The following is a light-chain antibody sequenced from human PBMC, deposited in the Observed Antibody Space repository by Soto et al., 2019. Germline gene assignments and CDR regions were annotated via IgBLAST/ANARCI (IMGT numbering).Light chain of an antibody. CDR2: DAS. V-gene: IGKV1-5*01. Sequence: DIQMTQSPSTLSGSVGDRVTITCRASQSVSTWLAWYQQTPGKAPKLLIFDASGLKGGVPSRFSGSGSGTEFTLTISSLQPEDFATYYCQQLFDSPITFGQGTRLEIK. CDR1: QSVSTW. J-gene: IGKJ5*01. CDR3: QQLFDSPIT.